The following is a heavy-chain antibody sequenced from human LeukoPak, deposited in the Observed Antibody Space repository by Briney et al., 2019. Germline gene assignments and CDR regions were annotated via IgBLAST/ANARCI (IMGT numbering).Heavy chain of an antibody. Sequence: SETLSLTCTVSGGSISSYYWSWIRQPPGKGLEWIGYIYYSGSTNYNPSLKSRVTISVDTSKNQFSLKLSSVTAADTAVYYCARGGLALWFGESHINWFDPWGQGTLVTVSS. D-gene: IGHD3-10*01. J-gene: IGHJ5*02. V-gene: IGHV4-59*12. CDR1: GGSISSYY. CDR3: ARGGLALWFGESHINWFDP. CDR2: IYYSGST.